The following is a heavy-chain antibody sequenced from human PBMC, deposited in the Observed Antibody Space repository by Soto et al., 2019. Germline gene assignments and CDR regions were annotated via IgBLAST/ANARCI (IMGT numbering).Heavy chain of an antibody. D-gene: IGHD6-19*01. V-gene: IGHV1-18*01. CDR3: AREGGIAVVGADPYYYYYMDV. CDR2: ISAYNGNT. Sequence: GASVKVSCKASGYTFTSYGISWVRQAPGQGLEWMGWISAYNGNTNYAQKLQGRVTMTTDTSTSTAYMELRSLRSDDTAVYYCAREGGIAVVGADPYYYYYMDVWGKGTTVTVSS. J-gene: IGHJ6*03. CDR1: GYTFTSYG.